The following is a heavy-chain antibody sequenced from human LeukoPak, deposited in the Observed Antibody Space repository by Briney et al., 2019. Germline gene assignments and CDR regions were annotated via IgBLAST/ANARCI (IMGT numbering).Heavy chain of an antibody. V-gene: IGHV4-30-2*01. Sequence: SETLSLTCTVSGGSISSGGYYWSWIRQPPGKGLEWIGYIYHSGSTYYNPSLKSRVTISVDRSKNQFSLKLSSVTAADTAVYYCARGHEMNWGWGNDAFDIWGQGTMVTVSS. D-gene: IGHD7-27*01. CDR1: GGSISSGGYY. CDR3: ARGHEMNWGWGNDAFDI. CDR2: IYHSGST. J-gene: IGHJ3*02.